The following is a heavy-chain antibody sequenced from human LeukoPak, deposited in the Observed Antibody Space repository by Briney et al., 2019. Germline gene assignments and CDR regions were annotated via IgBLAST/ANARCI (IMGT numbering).Heavy chain of an antibody. D-gene: IGHD1-26*01. J-gene: IGHJ3*02. CDR2: ISGSGGST. V-gene: IGHV3-23*01. CDR1: GYTFSSYA. Sequence: GGSLRLSCAASGYTFSSYAMSWVRQAPGKGLEWVSVISGSGGSTYYADSVKGRFTISRGNSKNTLYLQMNSLRAEDTAVYYCAKWDRILDAFDIWGQGTMVTVSS. CDR3: AKWDRILDAFDI.